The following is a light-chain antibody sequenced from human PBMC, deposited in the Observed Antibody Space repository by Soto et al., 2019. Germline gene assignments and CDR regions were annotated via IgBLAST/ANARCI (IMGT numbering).Light chain of an antibody. CDR1: QSVGSD. Sequence: EIVLTQSPATLSLSPGQGASLSCRASQSVGSDLAWFQQKSGQAPRLLIYDVSNRAPGIPARFSGSGSGTDFTLTISSLEPEDIALYYCQQRSQWPPTFGGGNKVEIK. CDR3: QQRSQWPPT. CDR2: DVS. J-gene: IGKJ4*01. V-gene: IGKV3-11*01.